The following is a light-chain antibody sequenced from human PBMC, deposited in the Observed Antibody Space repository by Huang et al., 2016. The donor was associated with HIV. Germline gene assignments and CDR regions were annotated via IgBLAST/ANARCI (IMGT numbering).Light chain of an antibody. CDR2: GAS. V-gene: IGKV4-1*01. CDR1: QSLLYNSNNNNY. CDR3: QQHYSSPPT. J-gene: IGKJ2*01. Sequence: DIVMTQSLDSLAVSLGERATINCKSSQSLLYNSNNNNYLAWYQQKPGQPPNLLIYGASARKSGVPDRFSGSGSETDFTLTISSLQAEDVAVYYCQQHYSSPPTFGQGTKLEIK.